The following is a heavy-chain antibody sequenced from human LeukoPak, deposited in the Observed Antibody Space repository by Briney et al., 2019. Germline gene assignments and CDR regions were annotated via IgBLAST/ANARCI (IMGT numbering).Heavy chain of an antibody. CDR1: GYTFTGYY. V-gene: IGHV1-2*02. J-gene: IGHJ4*02. CDR2: INPNSGGT. Sequence: GASVKVSCKASGYTFTGYYMHWVRQVPGQGLEWMGWINPNSGGTNYAQKFQGRVTMTRDTSISTAYMELSRLRSDDTAVYYCARDLGGGIVVVPAAMVDYWGQGTLVTVSS. CDR3: ARDLGGGIVVVPAAMVDY. D-gene: IGHD2-2*01.